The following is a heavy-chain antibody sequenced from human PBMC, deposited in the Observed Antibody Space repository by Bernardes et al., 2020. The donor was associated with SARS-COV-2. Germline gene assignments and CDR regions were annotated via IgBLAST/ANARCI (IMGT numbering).Heavy chain of an antibody. CDR2: ISGSGGGT. Sequence: GWSLSLSCAASGFTFSNYAMTWVRQAPGKGLEWVSSISGSGGGTYYADSVQGRFTVSRDYSTNTLYLQMDSLRAEDTAIYYCAKEAYSGYLETYYFYYGMDVWGQGTTVTVSS. CDR1: GFTFSNYA. D-gene: IGHD5-12*01. V-gene: IGHV3-23*01. J-gene: IGHJ6*02. CDR3: AKEAYSGYLETYYFYYGMDV.